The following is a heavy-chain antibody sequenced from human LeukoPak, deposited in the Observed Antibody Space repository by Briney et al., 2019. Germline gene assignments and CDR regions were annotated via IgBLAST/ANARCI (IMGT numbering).Heavy chain of an antibody. J-gene: IGHJ4*02. Sequence: PGGSLRLSCAASGFTFSTYAMNWVRQAPGKGLEWVSAISGSGGNTYYADSVEGRFTISRDNSKNTLYLQMNSLRAEDTAVYYCAKTKGYSYAFDYWGQGTLVTVSS. V-gene: IGHV3-23*01. CDR2: ISGSGGNT. CDR3: AKTKGYSYAFDY. CDR1: GFTFSTYA. D-gene: IGHD5-18*01.